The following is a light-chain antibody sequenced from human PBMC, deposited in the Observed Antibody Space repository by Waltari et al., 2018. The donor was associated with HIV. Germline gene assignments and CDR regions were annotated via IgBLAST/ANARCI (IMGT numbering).Light chain of an antibody. V-gene: IGLV2-14*01. CDR2: EVS. Sequence: QSALTQPASVSGSPGQSITISCTGTSSDIGGYKYVSWYQQQPGKAPKLMISEVSNRASGVSNRCTGSKSGNTAALTISGLQAEDEADYYCSSYTTSSTWVFGGGTKLTVL. CDR3: SSYTTSSTWV. CDR1: SSDIGGYKY. J-gene: IGLJ3*02.